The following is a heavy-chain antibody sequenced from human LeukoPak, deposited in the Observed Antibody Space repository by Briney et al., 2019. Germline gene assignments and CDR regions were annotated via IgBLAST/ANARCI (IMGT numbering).Heavy chain of an antibody. J-gene: IGHJ6*03. V-gene: IGHV4-59*12. Sequence: PSETLSLICTVSGGSISSYYWSWIRQPPGKGLEWIGYIYYSGSTNYNPSLKSRVTISIDTSKNHFSLKLSSVTAADTAVYYCARGYDSSGYLYYYYYMDVWGKGTTVTISS. CDR3: ARGYDSSGYLYYYYYMDV. D-gene: IGHD3-22*01. CDR1: GGSISSYY. CDR2: IYYSGST.